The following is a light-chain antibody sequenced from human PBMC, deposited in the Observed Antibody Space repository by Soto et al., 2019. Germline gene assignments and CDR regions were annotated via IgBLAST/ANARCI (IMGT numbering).Light chain of an antibody. Sequence: EIVLTQSPGTLSLSPGERATLSCRASQIVSSSYLAWYQQKPGQAPRLLIYGASSRATGIPDRFSGSGSGTDFTLTIIRLEPEDFAVYYCQQYGSSPRTFGQGTKVDIK. CDR1: QIVSSSY. V-gene: IGKV3-20*01. J-gene: IGKJ1*01. CDR2: GAS. CDR3: QQYGSSPRT.